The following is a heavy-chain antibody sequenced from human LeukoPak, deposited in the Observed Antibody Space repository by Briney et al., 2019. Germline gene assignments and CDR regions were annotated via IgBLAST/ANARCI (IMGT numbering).Heavy chain of an antibody. Sequence: PSETLSLTCAVPGYSINSGYCWGWIRQPPGKGLEWIGRIYHSGRTYYNPSLKSRGTISVDMSKNQFSLKLSSVTAADTAVYYCARVATTTNPPQRPFDYWGQGTLVTVSS. J-gene: IGHJ4*02. V-gene: IGHV4-38-2*01. CDR2: IYHSGRT. D-gene: IGHD5-12*01. CDR3: ARVATTTNPPQRPFDY. CDR1: GYSINSGYC.